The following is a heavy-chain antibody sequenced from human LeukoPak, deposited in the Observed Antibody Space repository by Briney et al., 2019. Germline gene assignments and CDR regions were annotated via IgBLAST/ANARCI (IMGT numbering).Heavy chain of an antibody. J-gene: IGHJ4*02. CDR3: ARGSGYCSSTSCSDDY. Sequence: PGGSLRLSCAASGFTFDDYDMSWVRQAPGKGLEWVSGLNWNGGSTGYADSVRGRFTISRDTAKNSLYLQMNSLRAEDTAVYYCARGSGYCSSTSCSDDYWGQGTLVTVSS. CDR1: GFTFDDYD. D-gene: IGHD2-2*01. CDR2: LNWNGGST. V-gene: IGHV3-20*04.